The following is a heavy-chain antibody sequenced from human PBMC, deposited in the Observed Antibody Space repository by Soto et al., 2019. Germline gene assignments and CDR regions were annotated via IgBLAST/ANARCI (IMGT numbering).Heavy chain of an antibody. Sequence: QVQLQESGPGLVKPSETLSLTCTVSGGSISKNYWSWIRQPPGKGLEWIGYIYYSGITKFNPSLKSRVTISVDTSKNQFSLNLSSVTAADTAVYYCARDLYPSYYWGQGTLVTVSS. CDR2: IYYSGIT. CDR1: GGSISKNY. CDR3: ARDLYPSYY. J-gene: IGHJ4*02. V-gene: IGHV4-59*01. D-gene: IGHD3-16*02.